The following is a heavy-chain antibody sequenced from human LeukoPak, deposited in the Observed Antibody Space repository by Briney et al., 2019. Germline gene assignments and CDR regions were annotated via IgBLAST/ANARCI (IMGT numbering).Heavy chain of an antibody. CDR3: GSGTYGKAFDI. Sequence: GGSLRLSCAASGFTFSDYYMSWIRQAPGKGLEWVSYISNSDSTVYYTDSVKGRFTISRDNAKNSLYPQMNSLRAEDTAVYYCGSGTYGKAFDIWGQGTMVTVSS. D-gene: IGHD3-10*01. CDR2: ISNSDSTV. V-gene: IGHV3-11*01. J-gene: IGHJ3*02. CDR1: GFTFSDYY.